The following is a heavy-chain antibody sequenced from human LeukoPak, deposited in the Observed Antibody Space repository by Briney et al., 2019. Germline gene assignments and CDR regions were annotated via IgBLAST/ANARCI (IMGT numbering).Heavy chain of an antibody. CDR1: GFIFSNYG. Sequence: GGSLRLSCAASGFIFSNYGMHWVRQAQGKGLEWVAVISYDGSNKYYADSVKGRFTMSRDNSKNTLFLQMNSLRAEDTAVYYCAKDLRDTALDGPDYWGQGTLVTVSS. D-gene: IGHD5-18*01. J-gene: IGHJ4*02. CDR3: AKDLRDTALDGPDY. V-gene: IGHV3-30*18. CDR2: ISYDGSNK.